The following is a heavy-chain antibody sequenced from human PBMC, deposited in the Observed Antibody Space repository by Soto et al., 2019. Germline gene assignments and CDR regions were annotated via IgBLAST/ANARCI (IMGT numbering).Heavy chain of an antibody. Sequence: SETLSLTCTVSGGSISSYYWSWIRQPPGKGLEWIGYIYYSGSTNYNPSLKSRVTISVDTSKNQFSLKLSSVTAADTAVYYCASVTMVRGVPPFFDYWGQGTLVTVSS. CDR1: GGSISSYY. CDR2: IYYSGST. CDR3: ASVTMVRGVPPFFDY. J-gene: IGHJ4*02. V-gene: IGHV4-59*01. D-gene: IGHD3-10*01.